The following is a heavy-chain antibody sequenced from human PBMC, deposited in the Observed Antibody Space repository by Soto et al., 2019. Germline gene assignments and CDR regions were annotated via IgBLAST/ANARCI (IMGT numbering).Heavy chain of an antibody. V-gene: IGHV3-23*01. CDR1: GFTFSSYA. Sequence: GGSLRLSCAASGFTFSSYAMSWVRQAPGKGLEWVSGISGSGDTTYYADSVKGRFTISRDNSKNTLYLQMNSLRAEDTAVYSCAKHDRSGTSWFDYWGQGTLVTVSS. CDR2: ISGSGDTT. D-gene: IGHD3-22*01. J-gene: IGHJ4*02. CDR3: AKHDRSGTSWFDY.